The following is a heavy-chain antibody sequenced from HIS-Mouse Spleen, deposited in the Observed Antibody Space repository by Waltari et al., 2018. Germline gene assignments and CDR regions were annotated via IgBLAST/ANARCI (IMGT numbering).Heavy chain of an antibody. CDR1: GGSISSYY. Sequence: QVQLQESGPGLVKPSETLSLTCTVSGGSISSYYWSWIRQPPGKGLEWIGYIYYSGSTTYNPSLKSRVTISVDTSKNQFSLKLSSVTAADTAVYYCARPDRKYWYFDLWGRGTLVTVSS. V-gene: IGHV4-59*08. J-gene: IGHJ2*01. CDR3: ARPDRKYWYFDL. CDR2: IYYSGST.